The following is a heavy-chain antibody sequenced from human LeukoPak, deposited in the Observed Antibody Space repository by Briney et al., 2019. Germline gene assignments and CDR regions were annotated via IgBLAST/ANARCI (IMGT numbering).Heavy chain of an antibody. CDR1: GGSFSSTSYY. D-gene: IGHD3-22*01. Sequence: ASETLSLTCTVSGGSFSSTSYYWGWIRQPPGKGLEWIANMFYSGVNSYSPSLKSRVTVSVDTSKNQFSLKLSSVTAADTAVYYCAREGGLDYYDSSGYYFFDYWGQGTLVTVSS. J-gene: IGHJ4*02. CDR3: AREGGLDYYDSSGYYFFDY. V-gene: IGHV4-39*07. CDR2: MFYSGVN.